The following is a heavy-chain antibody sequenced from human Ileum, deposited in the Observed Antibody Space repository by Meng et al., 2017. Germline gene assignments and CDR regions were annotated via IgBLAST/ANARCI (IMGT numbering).Heavy chain of an antibody. J-gene: IGHJ4*02. Sequence: QVQLQGSGPALVGLSGTLSLTCTVSGGSISSSFYWSWVSQSPGKGLEWIGQIYLAGSPNYNPSLESRVTISVDKSKNQFSLRLTSVTAADTAIFYCVRHGGKYFDSWGQGTLVTVSS. CDR1: GGSISSSFY. D-gene: IGHD2-15*01. CDR2: IYLAGSP. CDR3: VRHGGKYFDS. V-gene: IGHV4-4*02.